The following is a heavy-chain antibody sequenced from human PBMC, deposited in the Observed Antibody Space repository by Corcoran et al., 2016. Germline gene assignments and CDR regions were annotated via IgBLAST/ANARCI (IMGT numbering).Heavy chain of an antibody. J-gene: IGHJ5*02. Sequence: QVQLQESGPGLVKPSETLSLTCTVSGYSISSGYYWGWIRQPPGKGLEWIGSIYHSGSTYYNPSLKSRVTISVDTSKNQFSPKLSSVTAADTAVYYCARVLKVYDFTSNWFDPWGQGTLVTVSS. CDR2: IYHSGST. V-gene: IGHV4-38-2*02. CDR3: ARVLKVYDFTSNWFDP. CDR1: GYSISSGYY. D-gene: IGHD3-3*01.